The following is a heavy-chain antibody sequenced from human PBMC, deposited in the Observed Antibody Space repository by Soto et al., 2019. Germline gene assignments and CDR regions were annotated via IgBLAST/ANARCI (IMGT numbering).Heavy chain of an antibody. CDR2: IWYDGSNK. Sequence: QVQLVESGGGVVQPGRSLRLSGATSGFTFSSYGMHWVRQAPGKGLEWVAVIWYDGSNKYYADSVKGRFTISRDNSQNSLYLQMNSLRAEDTAVYYCARVEYSVLDVWGQGNTVTVSS. D-gene: IGHD6-6*01. V-gene: IGHV3-33*01. CDR3: ARVEYSVLDV. J-gene: IGHJ6*02. CDR1: GFTFSSYG.